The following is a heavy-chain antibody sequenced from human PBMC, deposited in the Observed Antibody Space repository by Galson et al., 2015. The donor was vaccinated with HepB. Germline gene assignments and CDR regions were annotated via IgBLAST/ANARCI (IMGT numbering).Heavy chain of an antibody. CDR3: TRDDFGSGNYFDY. CDR1: GYTFTDYV. V-gene: IGHV1-2*02. CDR2: IDPNSGDT. J-gene: IGHJ4*02. Sequence: SVKVSCKASGYTFTDYVIHWVRQAPGQGLECMGYIDPNSGDTYYAQKFQGRVTMTTDTSISTAYMGLSRLTSDDTAVYYCTRDDFGSGNYFDYWGQGTLVPVSS. D-gene: IGHD1-26*01.